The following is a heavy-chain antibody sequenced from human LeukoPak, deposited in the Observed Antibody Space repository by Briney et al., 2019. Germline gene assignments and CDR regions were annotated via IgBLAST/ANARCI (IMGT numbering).Heavy chain of an antibody. D-gene: IGHD5-24*01. J-gene: IGHJ4*02. V-gene: IGHV4-59*01. Sequence: SETLSLTCTVSGGSLSSYYWSWIRQPPGKGLEWIGYIYYSGSTNYNPPLKSRVTISVDTSKNQFSLKLSSVTAADTAVYYCARERRDGYNRAVDYWGQGTLVTVSS. CDR2: IYYSGST. CDR3: ARERRDGYNRAVDY. CDR1: GGSLSSYY.